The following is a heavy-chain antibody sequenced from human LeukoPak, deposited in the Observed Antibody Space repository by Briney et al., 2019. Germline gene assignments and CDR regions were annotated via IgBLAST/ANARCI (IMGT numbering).Heavy chain of an antibody. J-gene: IGHJ4*02. Sequence: GGSLRLSCAASGFTFSRFGMHWVRQAPGKGLEWVSAISGSGGSTYYADSVKGRFTISRDNSKNTLYLQMNSLRAEDTAVYYCANQPTAMVTLWGQGTLVTVSS. V-gene: IGHV3-23*01. CDR1: GFTFSRFG. D-gene: IGHD5-18*01. CDR3: ANQPTAMVTL. CDR2: ISGSGGST.